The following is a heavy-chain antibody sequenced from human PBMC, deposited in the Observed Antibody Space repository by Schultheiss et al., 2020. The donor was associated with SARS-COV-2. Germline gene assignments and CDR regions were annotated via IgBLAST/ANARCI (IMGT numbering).Heavy chain of an antibody. J-gene: IGHJ6*02. Sequence: GGSLRLSCSASGFTFSSYAMHWVRQAPGKGLEYVSAISSNGGSTYYADSVKGRFTISRDNAKNSLYLQMNSLRAEDTAVYYCAREGSGWPVGGYGMDVWGQGTTVTVSS. CDR3: AREGSGWPVGGYGMDV. CDR2: ISSNGGST. D-gene: IGHD6-19*01. V-gene: IGHV3-64*04. CDR1: GFTFSSYA.